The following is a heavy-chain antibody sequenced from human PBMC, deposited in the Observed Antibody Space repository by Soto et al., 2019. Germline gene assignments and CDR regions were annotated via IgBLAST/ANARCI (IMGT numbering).Heavy chain of an antibody. CDR2: IHYRGST. Sequence: SETLSLTCTVSGGSITCAYYWNWIRQHPGKGLEWIGSIHYRGSTYYNPSLQSRITISLDRSNNQFSLNLSSVTAADTAVYYCARVRDSFGLDVWGQGTTVTVSS. J-gene: IGHJ6*02. CDR1: GGSITCAYY. V-gene: IGHV4-31*03. D-gene: IGHD2-15*01. CDR3: ARVRDSFGLDV.